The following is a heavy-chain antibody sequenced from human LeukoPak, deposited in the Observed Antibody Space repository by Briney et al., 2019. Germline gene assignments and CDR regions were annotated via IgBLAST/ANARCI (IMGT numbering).Heavy chain of an antibody. J-gene: IGHJ2*01. V-gene: IGHV4-39*01. Sequence: SETLSLTCTVSGGSISSSGYYWGWIGQPPGKGLEWIGSIYYSGSTYYNPSLKSRVTISVDTSKNQFSLKLSSVTAADTAVYYCTRLNDYAWYFDLWGRGTLVTVSS. CDR3: TRLNDYAWYFDL. CDR1: GGSISSSGYY. CDR2: IYYSGST. D-gene: IGHD4-17*01.